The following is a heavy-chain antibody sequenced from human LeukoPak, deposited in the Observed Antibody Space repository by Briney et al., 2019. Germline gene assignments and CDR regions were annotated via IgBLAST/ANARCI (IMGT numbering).Heavy chain of an antibody. J-gene: IGHJ4*01. CDR2: IYYSGST. V-gene: IGHV4-31*03. CDR3: ARSVGSSTCYSSDY. Sequence: SQTLSLTCSVSGGSLSSSGYYWSWIRQHPGKALEWIGYIYYSGSTYYNPSLKSRLTISLDTSKNQFSLKLNSVTAADTAVYYCARSVGSSTCYSSDYWGHGTLVTVSS. D-gene: IGHD6-13*01. CDR1: GGSLSSSGYY.